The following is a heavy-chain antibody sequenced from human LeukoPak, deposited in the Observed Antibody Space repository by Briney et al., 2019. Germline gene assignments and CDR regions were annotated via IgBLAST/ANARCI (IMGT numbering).Heavy chain of an antibody. CDR3: ARGRPNSSGNYYFDY. V-gene: IGHV4-34*01. Sequence: SETLSLTCAVYGGSFSGYYWSWIRQPPGKGLEWIGEINHSGSTNYNPSLKSRVTISVDTSKNQFSLKLSSVTAADTAVYYCARGRPNSSGNYYFDYWGRGTLVTVSS. D-gene: IGHD6-19*01. J-gene: IGHJ4*02. CDR1: GGSFSGYY. CDR2: INHSGST.